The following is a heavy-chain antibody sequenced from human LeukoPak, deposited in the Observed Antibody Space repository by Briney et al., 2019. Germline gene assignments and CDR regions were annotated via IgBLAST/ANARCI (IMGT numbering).Heavy chain of an antibody. V-gene: IGHV4-39*01. D-gene: IGHD6-19*01. CDR1: GGSIISSTYY. CDR2: IYYSGST. J-gene: IGHJ1*01. CDR3: ARTRIAVAGDFEH. Sequence: NPSETLSLTCSVSGGSIISSTYYWGWIRQPPGKGLEWIGSIYYSGSTYYNPSLKSRVTISVDTSKNQFPLKLSSVTAADTAVYYCARTRIAVAGDFEHWGQGTLVTVSS.